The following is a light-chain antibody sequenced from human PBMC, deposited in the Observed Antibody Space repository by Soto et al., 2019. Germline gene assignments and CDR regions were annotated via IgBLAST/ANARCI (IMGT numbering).Light chain of an antibody. CDR2: AAS. Sequence: DIPMTQSPSSVSASVGDRVTITCRASQGISSWLAWHQQKPGKAPKLLIYAASSLQTGVPSRFSGSGSGTDFTLTISSLQPEDFATYYCQQADSFPVTFGPGTKVEIK. CDR1: QGISSW. J-gene: IGKJ3*01. V-gene: IGKV1-12*01. CDR3: QQADSFPVT.